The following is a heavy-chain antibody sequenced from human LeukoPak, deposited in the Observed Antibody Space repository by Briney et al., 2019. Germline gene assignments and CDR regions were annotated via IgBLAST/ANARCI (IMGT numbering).Heavy chain of an antibody. CDR2: ISRSGSTR. Sequence: GGSLRLSCAASGFTFSDYYMSWIRQAPGKGLEWVSHISRSGSTRYYADSLKGRFTISRDNAKNSLDLQMNSLRAEDTAVYYCARDSAAYMYGFVGFWGQGTLVTVSS. J-gene: IGHJ4*02. CDR1: GFTFSDYY. V-gene: IGHV3-11*04. CDR3: ARDSAAYMYGFVGF. D-gene: IGHD3-10*01.